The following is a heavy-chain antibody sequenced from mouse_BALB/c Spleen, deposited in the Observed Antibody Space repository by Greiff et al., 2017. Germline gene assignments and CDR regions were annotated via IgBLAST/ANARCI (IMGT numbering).Heavy chain of an antibody. D-gene: IGHD1-2*01. CDR3: GRGAATGAY. Sequence: EVQLQQSGAELVTPGASVKLSCTASGFTIKDTYMHWVKQRPEQGLEWIGRIDPANGNTKYDPKFPGKATITADTSSNTAYLQLSSLTSEDTAGYYCGRGAATGAYWGQGTLVTVSA. CDR1: GFTIKDTY. J-gene: IGHJ3*01. CDR2: IDPANGNT. V-gene: IGHV14-3*02.